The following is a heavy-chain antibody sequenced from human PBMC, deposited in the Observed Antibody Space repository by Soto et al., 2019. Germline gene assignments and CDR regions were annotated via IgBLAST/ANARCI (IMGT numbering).Heavy chain of an antibody. D-gene: IGHD3-22*01. Sequence: GGSLRLSCAASGFTVSSNYMSWVRQAPGKGLEWVSVIYSDGSTYYADSVKGRFTISRHNSKNTLYLQMNSLRAEDTAVYYCLRDPYYDSSGYLASNGMDVWGQGTTVTVSS. CDR3: LRDPYYDSSGYLASNGMDV. CDR2: IYSDGST. J-gene: IGHJ6*02. V-gene: IGHV3-53*04. CDR1: GFTVSSNY.